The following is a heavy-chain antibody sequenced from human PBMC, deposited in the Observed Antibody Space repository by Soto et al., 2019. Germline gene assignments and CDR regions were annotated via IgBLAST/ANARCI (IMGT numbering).Heavy chain of an antibody. CDR1: GGTFSSYA. Sequence: GASVKVSCKASGGTFSSYAISWVRQAPGQVLEWMGGIIPIFGTANYAQKFQGRVTITADESTSTAYMELSSLRSEDTAVYYCARDSPPLRPWSGLEIPSSGRLDNYYYYGMDVWGQGTTVTVSS. CDR2: IIPIFGTA. D-gene: IGHD3-3*01. J-gene: IGHJ6*02. CDR3: ARDSPPLRPWSGLEIPSSGRLDNYYYYGMDV. V-gene: IGHV1-69*13.